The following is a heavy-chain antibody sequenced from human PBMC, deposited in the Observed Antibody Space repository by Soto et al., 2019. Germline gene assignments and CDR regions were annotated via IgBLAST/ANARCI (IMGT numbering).Heavy chain of an antibody. V-gene: IGHV1-69*12. J-gene: IGHJ2*01. CDR2: ITPMFGTA. CDR3: AQTLGLAVAGPGRFDL. D-gene: IGHD6-19*01. CDR1: GGTFSRYA. Sequence: QVQLVQSGAEVKKYGSSVKVSCKASGGTFSRYAISWVRQAPGQGLEWMGGITPMFGTANYAQRFQGRATITADESTSTAYMQLSSLSSDDTAVYYCAQTLGLAVAGPGRFDLWGRGTLVTVSS.